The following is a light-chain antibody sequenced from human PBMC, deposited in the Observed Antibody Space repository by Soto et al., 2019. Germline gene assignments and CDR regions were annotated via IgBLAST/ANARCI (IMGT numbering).Light chain of an antibody. CDR3: QQYNNYPFT. J-gene: IGKJ3*01. Sequence: DIQMTQFPSTLSASIGDRVTITCRASQSISVWMAWYKQIPGKAPQLLIYDASNLQSGVPSRFSGAGSGTDFTLTVSSLQPDDSATYYCQQYNNYPFTFGPGITVHIK. CDR2: DAS. V-gene: IGKV1-5*01. CDR1: QSISVW.